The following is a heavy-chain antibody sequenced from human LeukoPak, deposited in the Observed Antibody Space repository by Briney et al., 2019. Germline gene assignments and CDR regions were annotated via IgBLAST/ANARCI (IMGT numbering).Heavy chain of an antibody. Sequence: SQTLSLTCAISGDSVSSNSAAWNWIRQPPSRGLEWLGRTYYRSKWYNDYAVSVKSRITINPDTSKNQFSPQLNSVTPEDTAVYYCASGGIAAAGGTFDYWGQGTLVTVSS. CDR1: GDSVSSNSAA. J-gene: IGHJ4*02. V-gene: IGHV6-1*01. D-gene: IGHD6-13*01. CDR3: ASGGIAAAGGTFDY. CDR2: TYYRSKWYN.